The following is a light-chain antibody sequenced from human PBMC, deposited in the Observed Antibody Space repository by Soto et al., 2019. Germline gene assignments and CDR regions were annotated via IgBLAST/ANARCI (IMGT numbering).Light chain of an antibody. CDR2: GAS. Sequence: VLKQSPATLSLYKGERATLSCRASQSVSSYLAWYQQKPGQAPRLLIYGASFRATDFPDRFSGRGSGTDFTLSISRLEPEDFAVYYCQQYVTSPRTFGQGTKVDIK. V-gene: IGKV3-20*01. CDR3: QQYVTSPRT. J-gene: IGKJ1*01. CDR1: QSVSSY.